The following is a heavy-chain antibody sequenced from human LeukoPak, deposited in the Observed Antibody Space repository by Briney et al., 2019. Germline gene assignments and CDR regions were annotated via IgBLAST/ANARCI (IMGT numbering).Heavy chain of an antibody. V-gene: IGHV3-30*18. CDR1: GFSFSKYG. CDR3: AKDKGREGDY. CDR2: ISSDGSDK. J-gene: IGHJ4*02. D-gene: IGHD1-26*01. Sequence: GGSLRLSCAASGFSFSKYGMHWVRQAPGKGLDWVAVISSDGSDKYYAESVKGRFTISRDNSKNTLYLQMNSLRAEDTAVYYCAKDKGREGDYWGQGNLVTVSS.